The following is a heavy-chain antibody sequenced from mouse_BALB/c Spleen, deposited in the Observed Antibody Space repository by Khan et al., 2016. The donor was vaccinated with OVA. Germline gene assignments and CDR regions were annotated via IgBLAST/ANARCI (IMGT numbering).Heavy chain of an antibody. CDR1: GYSFTGYF. V-gene: IGHV1-20*02. CDR3: ARIYGSDFDY. D-gene: IGHD1-1*01. CDR2: INPHIGET. J-gene: IGHJ2*01. Sequence: EVQLKESGPELVKPGASVKISCKASGYSFTGYFIHWVMQSHGKSLEWIGRINPHIGETFYNQKFRGKATLTVDESSSTAHMELRSLASEDSAVYLCARIYGSDFDYWGQGTTLTVSS.